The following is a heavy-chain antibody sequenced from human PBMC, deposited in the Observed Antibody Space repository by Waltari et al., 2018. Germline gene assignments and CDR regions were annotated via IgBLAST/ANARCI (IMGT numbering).Heavy chain of an antibody. D-gene: IGHD4-17*01. V-gene: IGHV3-23*04. J-gene: IGHJ5*02. CDR3: AKDGIRWGPQDWFDP. CDR1: GFTFSSYA. Sequence: EVQLVESGGGLVQPGGSLRLSCAASGFTFSSYAMSWVRQAPGKGLEWVSAISGSGGSTYYADSGKGRFTISRDNPKDTRYLQMNSRRAEDTAVYYCAKDGIRWGPQDWFDPWGQGTLVTVSS. CDR2: ISGSGGST.